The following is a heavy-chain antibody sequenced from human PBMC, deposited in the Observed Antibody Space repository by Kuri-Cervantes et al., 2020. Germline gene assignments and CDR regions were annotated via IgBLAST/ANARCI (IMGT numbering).Heavy chain of an antibody. CDR3: ARDYDATIFGVVTPGNFDY. CDR2: IIPIFGTA. D-gene: IGHD3-3*01. J-gene: IGHJ4*02. Sequence: SVKVSCKASGGTFSSYAISWVRQAPGQGLEWMGGIIPIFGTASYAQKFQGRVTITADESTSTAYMELSSLRSEDTAVYYCARDYDATIFGVVTPGNFDYWGQGTLVTVSS. V-gene: IGHV1-69*13. CDR1: GGTFSSYA.